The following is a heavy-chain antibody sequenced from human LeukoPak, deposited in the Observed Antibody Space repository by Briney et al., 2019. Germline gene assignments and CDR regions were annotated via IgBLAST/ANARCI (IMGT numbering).Heavy chain of an antibody. CDR3: ARWIQPGRGFDP. D-gene: IGHD5-18*01. CDR1: GFTFSDAW. CDR2: IYHSGST. V-gene: IGHV4-4*02. Sequence: GSLRLSCAASGFTFSDAWMTWVRQAPGKGLEWIGEIYHSGSTNYNPSLKSRVTISVDKSKNQFSLKLSSVTAADTAVYYCARWIQPGRGFDPWGQGTLVTVSS. J-gene: IGHJ5*02.